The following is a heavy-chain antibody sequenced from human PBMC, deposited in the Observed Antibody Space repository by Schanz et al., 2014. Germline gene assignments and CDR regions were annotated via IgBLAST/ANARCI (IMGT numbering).Heavy chain of an antibody. CDR1: GSIFGSHC. D-gene: IGHD3-10*01. Sequence: QVQLVQSGAEVKKPGASVRVSCTSSGSIFGSHCMTWVRPAPGQGPELMGWINAHTGNTQYAQKFQGRVNMTRDTVTTTVHLELTRLRTDDTAIYYCARVHIATYHYNSPGAFDIWGQGTRVTVSS. J-gene: IGHJ3*02. CDR2: INAHTGNT. CDR3: ARVHIATYHYNSPGAFDI. V-gene: IGHV1-18*01.